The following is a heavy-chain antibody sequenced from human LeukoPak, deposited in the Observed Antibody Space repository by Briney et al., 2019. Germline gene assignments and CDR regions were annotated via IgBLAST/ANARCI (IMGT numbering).Heavy chain of an antibody. Sequence: PGGSLRLSCAASGFTFDDYAMHWVRQAPGKGLEWVSLISEDGSRTYSADSVKGRFTISRDNSKNSLYLQMNSLRTADTALYYCAKDLTQLYLAFDYWGQGTLVTVSS. CDR3: AKDLTQLYLAFDY. J-gene: IGHJ4*02. V-gene: IGHV3-43*02. D-gene: IGHD1-1*01. CDR1: GFTFDDYA. CDR2: ISEDGSRT.